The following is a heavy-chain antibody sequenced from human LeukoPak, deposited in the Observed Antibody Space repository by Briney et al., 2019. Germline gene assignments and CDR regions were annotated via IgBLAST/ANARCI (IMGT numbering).Heavy chain of an antibody. CDR1: GFTFSSYS. CDR3: ARWGVGALDYYYYYMDV. D-gene: IGHD1-26*01. Sequence: GGPLSLSCAASGFTFSSYSMNWVGQAPGKGREWVSYIRSSSSTIYYADSVKGRFTISRDNAKNSLYLQMNSLRAEDTAVYYCARWGVGALDYYYYYMDVWGKGTTVTVSS. CDR2: IRSSSSTI. J-gene: IGHJ6*03. V-gene: IGHV3-48*01.